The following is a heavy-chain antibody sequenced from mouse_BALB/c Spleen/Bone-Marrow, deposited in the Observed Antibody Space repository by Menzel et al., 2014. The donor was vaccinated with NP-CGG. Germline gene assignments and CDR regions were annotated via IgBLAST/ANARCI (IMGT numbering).Heavy chain of an antibody. D-gene: IGHD1-1*01. J-gene: IGHJ4*01. V-gene: IGHV5-17*02. Sequence: DVKLVESGGGLVQPGGSRKLSCAASGITFSSFGMHWVRQAPEKGLEWVAYISSGSSTIYYADTVKGRFTISRDNPKNTLFLQMTSLRSEDTAIYYCARDYGYAMDYWGQGTSVTVSS. CDR1: GITFSSFG. CDR3: ARDYGYAMDY. CDR2: ISSGSSTI.